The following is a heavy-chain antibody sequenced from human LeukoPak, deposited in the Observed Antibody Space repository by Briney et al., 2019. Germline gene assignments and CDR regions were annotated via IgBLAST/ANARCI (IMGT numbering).Heavy chain of an antibody. CDR2: ISRSSSYI. V-gene: IGHV3-11*06. J-gene: IGHJ3*02. CDR1: GFTFSDYY. Sequence: GGSLRLSCAASGFTFSDYYMSWIRQAPGKGLEWVSSISRSSSYIYYADSVKGRFTISRDNAKNSLYLQMNSLRAEDTAVYYCARDTRLHGDAFDIWGQGTMVTVSS. CDR3: ARDTRLHGDAFDI. D-gene: IGHD4-11*01.